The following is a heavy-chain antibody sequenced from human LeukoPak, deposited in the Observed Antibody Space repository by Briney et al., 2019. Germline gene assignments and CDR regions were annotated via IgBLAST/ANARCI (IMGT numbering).Heavy chain of an antibody. Sequence: SETLSLTCTVSGGSVSTYYWSWIQQPPGKGLEWIGYIYDTGSTNYNPSLKSRVTISVDTSKNQFSLKVSSVTAADTAVYYCARGYSYPDYWGQGTLVTVSS. J-gene: IGHJ4*02. V-gene: IGHV4-59*02. D-gene: IGHD5-18*01. CDR1: GGSVSTYY. CDR2: IYDTGST. CDR3: ARGYSYPDY.